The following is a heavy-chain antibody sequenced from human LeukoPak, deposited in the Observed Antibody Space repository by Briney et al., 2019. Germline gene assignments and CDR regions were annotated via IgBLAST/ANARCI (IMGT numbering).Heavy chain of an antibody. CDR1: GFTFSDYY. CDR3: AKDLETKYCIDY. J-gene: IGHJ4*02. V-gene: IGHV3-11*04. CDR2: ISSSGSTI. D-gene: IGHD2-8*02. Sequence: PGGSLRLSCAASGFTFSDYYMSWIRQAPGKGLEWVSYISSSGSTIYYADSVKGRFTISRDTSKRTVSLQVDSLRAEDTAVYYCAKDLETKYCIDYWGQGALVTVSS.